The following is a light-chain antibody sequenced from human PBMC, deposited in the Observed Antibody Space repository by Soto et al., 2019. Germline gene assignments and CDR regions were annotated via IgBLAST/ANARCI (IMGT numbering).Light chain of an antibody. CDR1: QGISSY. Sequence: AIRITQSPSSLSASTPHTLDTTCRASQGISSYLAWYQQKPGKAPKLLIYAASTLQSGVPSRFSGSGSGTDFTLTISCLQSEDFATYYCQQYYSYPRTFGKGTKVDIK. CDR2: AAS. V-gene: IGKV1-8*01. CDR3: QQYYSYPRT. J-gene: IGKJ1*01.